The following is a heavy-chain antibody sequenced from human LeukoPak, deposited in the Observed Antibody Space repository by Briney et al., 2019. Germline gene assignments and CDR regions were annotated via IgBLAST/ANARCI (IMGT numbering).Heavy chain of an antibody. J-gene: IGHJ4*02. CDR2: IYYSGST. CDR1: GGSVSSGSYY. V-gene: IGHV4-61*01. D-gene: IGHD3-9*01. Sequence: SETLSLTCTVSGGSVSSGSYYWSWIRQPPGKGLEWIGYIYYSGSTNYNPSLKSRVTISVDTSKNQFSLKLGSVTAADTAVYYCASSLWTYDILTGYGYWGQGTLVTVSS. CDR3: ASSLWTYDILTGYGY.